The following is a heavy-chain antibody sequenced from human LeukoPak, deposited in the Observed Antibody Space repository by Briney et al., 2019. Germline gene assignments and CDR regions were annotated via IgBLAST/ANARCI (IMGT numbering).Heavy chain of an antibody. CDR3: ARRTYSSSSSIFDY. CDR2: VNPKNGGS. V-gene: IGHV1-2*02. CDR1: GYTLTGYY. Sequence: ASVKVSCKASGYTLTGYYVHWVRQAPGQGLEWVGWVNPKNGGSNYAQKFQGRGTMTTDTSTSTADMELRSLRSDDTAVYYCARRTYSSSSSIFDYWGQGTLVTVSS. J-gene: IGHJ4*02. D-gene: IGHD6-6*01.